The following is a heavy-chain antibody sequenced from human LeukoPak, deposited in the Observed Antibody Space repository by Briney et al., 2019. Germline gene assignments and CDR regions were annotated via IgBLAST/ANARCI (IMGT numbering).Heavy chain of an antibody. CDR2: INQEGSEK. CDR3: ARDGGGALDY. Sequence: TGGSLRLSCAASGFSAYWMNWVRQAPGKGLEWVSNINQEGSEKYYVDSVKGRFTISRDNAKNSLYLQMNSLRAEDTAVYYCARDGGGALDYWGQGTLVTVSS. D-gene: IGHD3-16*01. J-gene: IGHJ4*02. V-gene: IGHV3-7*01. CDR1: GFSAYW.